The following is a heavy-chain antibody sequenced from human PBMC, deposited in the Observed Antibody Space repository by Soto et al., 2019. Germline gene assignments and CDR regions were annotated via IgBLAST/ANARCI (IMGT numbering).Heavy chain of an antibody. CDR3: ARGGISHWAYFYYMDV. CDR1: GGSLSDYF. J-gene: IGHJ6*03. D-gene: IGHD2-21*01. Sequence: SETLSLTCVVSGGSLSDYFWSWIRQPPGMALEWIGEINHLGSINYNPSLKSRVTMSVDTSKNQFSLTLNSVTAADTATYYCARGGISHWAYFYYMDVRDRGTKVTVSS. V-gene: IGHV4-34*01. CDR2: INHLGSI.